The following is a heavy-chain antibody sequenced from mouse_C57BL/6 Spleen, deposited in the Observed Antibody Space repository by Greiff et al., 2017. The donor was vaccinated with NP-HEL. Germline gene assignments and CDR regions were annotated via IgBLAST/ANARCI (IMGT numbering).Heavy chain of an antibody. CDR2: INPNYGTT. J-gene: IGHJ1*03. CDR1: GYSFTDYN. CDR3: ARGVTTRDWYFDV. V-gene: IGHV1-39*01. Sequence: VQLKESGPELVKPGASVKISCKASGYSFTDYNMNWVKQSNGKSLEWIGVINPNYGTTSYNQKFKGKATLTVDQSSSTASMQINSLTSEDSAVYYCARGVTTRDWYFDVWGTGTTVTVSS. D-gene: IGHD2-2*01.